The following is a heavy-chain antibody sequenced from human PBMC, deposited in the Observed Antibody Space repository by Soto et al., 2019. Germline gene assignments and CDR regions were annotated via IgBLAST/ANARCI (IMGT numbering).Heavy chain of an antibody. J-gene: IGHJ5*02. V-gene: IGHV3-23*01. CDR2: IRGSGGST. D-gene: IGHD6-13*01. CDR1: GFTFSSYA. Sequence: GGSLRLSCAASGFTFSSYAMSWVRQAPGKGLEWVSAIRGSGGSTYYADSVKGRFTISRDNSKNTLYLQMNSLRAEDTAVYYCAKDGSGSSWYWFDHWGQGTLVTVSS. CDR3: AKDGSGSSWYWFDH.